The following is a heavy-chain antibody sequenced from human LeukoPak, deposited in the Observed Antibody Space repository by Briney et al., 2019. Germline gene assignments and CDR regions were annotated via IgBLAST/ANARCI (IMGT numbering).Heavy chain of an antibody. V-gene: IGHV3-48*04. Sequence: GGSLRLSCAASGFTFSSYSMNWVRQAPGKGLEWVSYISGCGSNKYYADSVRGRFTISRDNAKNSLYLQMNSLRVEDTAVYYCATSQSSVAGIVADWGQGTLVTVSS. CDR3: ATSQSSVAGIVAD. J-gene: IGHJ4*02. CDR1: GFTFSSYS. CDR2: ISGCGSNK. D-gene: IGHD6-19*01.